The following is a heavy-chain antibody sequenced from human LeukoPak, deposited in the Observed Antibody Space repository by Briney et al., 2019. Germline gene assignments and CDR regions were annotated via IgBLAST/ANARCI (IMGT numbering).Heavy chain of an antibody. Sequence: ASVKISCKASGYTFTSYYIHWVRQAPGQGLEWMGIIRPSGGRASYPQNFQGRATMTMDMSASTVHMELSSLTSEDTAMYYCAREPPESFRFDYWGQGAPVTVSS. CDR1: GYTFTSYY. CDR2: IRPSGGRA. J-gene: IGHJ4*02. V-gene: IGHV1-46*01. CDR3: AREPPESFRFDY. D-gene: IGHD3-16*02.